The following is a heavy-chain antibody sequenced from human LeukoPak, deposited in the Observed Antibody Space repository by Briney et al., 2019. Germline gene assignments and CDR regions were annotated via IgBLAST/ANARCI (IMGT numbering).Heavy chain of an antibody. J-gene: IGHJ6*03. D-gene: IGHD3-22*01. CDR3: ARGYYDSSGYLDYMDV. Sequence: RASVKVSCKASGYTFTSYGINWVRQAPGQGLEWMGWISAYNGNTNYAQKLQGRVTMTTDTSTSTAYMELRSLRSDDTAVYYCARGYYDSSGYLDYMDVWGKGTTVTVFS. V-gene: IGHV1-18*01. CDR1: GYTFTSYG. CDR2: ISAYNGNT.